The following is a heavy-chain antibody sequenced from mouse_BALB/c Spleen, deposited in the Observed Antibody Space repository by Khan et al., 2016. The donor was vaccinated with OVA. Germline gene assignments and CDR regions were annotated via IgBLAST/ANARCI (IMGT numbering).Heavy chain of an antibody. V-gene: IGHV5-6-3*01. CDR2: IDSNGGST. CDR3: WILL. Sequence: EVQLVESGGGIVQPGGSLKRSCAASRFTISSYGMSSVRQTPDKRLELVATIDSNGGSTDYPDSVKSRFTISRDDYKSSVYLQMNNLRAEDTGIYYCWILLWGQGTTLTVSS. CDR1: RFTISSYG. J-gene: IGHJ2*01.